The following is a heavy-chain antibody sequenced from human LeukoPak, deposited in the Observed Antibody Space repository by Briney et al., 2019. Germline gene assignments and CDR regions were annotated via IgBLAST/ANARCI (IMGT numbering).Heavy chain of an antibody. CDR3: ARDDSSGWYYFDY. J-gene: IGHJ4*02. CDR2: IKQDGSEK. Sequence: GSLRLSCAASGFTFSSYWMSWVRQAPGKGLEWVANIKQDGSEKNYVDSVKGRFTISRDNAKKSLYLQMNSLRAEDTTVYHCARDDSSGWYYFDYWGQGTLVTVSS. D-gene: IGHD6-19*01. V-gene: IGHV3-7*01. CDR1: GFTFSSYW.